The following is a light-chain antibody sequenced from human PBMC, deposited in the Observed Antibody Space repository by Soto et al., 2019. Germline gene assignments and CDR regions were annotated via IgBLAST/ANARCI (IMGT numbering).Light chain of an antibody. CDR3: SSYTSISTVV. V-gene: IGLV2-14*01. Sequence: QSALTQPASVSGSPGQSITISCIGTSSDVGGYNYVSWYQQHPDKAPKLVIYNVSNRPSGVSDRFSGSKSGNTASLTISGLQAEDEADYYFSSYTSISTVVFGGGTKLTVL. CDR1: SSDVGGYNY. J-gene: IGLJ2*01. CDR2: NVS.